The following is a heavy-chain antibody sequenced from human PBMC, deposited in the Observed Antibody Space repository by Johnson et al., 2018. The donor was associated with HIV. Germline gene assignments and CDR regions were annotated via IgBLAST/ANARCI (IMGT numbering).Heavy chain of an antibody. D-gene: IGHD3-22*01. CDR2: ISYDGSNK. J-gene: IGHJ3*02. CDR3: AKDQHYYDSRNGGAFDI. V-gene: IGHV3-30-3*01. CDR1: GFTFSSYA. Sequence: QEKLVESGGGVVQPGRSLRLSCAASGFTFSSYAMHWVRQAPGKGLEWVAVISYDGSNKYYADSVKGRFTISRDNSKNSLYLQMNSLRPEDTAVYYCAKDQHYYDSRNGGAFDIWGQGEMVTVSS.